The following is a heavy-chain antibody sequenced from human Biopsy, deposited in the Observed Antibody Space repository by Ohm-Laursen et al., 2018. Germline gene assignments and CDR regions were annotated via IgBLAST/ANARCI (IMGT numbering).Heavy chain of an antibody. D-gene: IGHD3-16*01. CDR1: GGSVRSLSYY. J-gene: IGHJ4*02. Sequence: SQTLSLTCSVSGGSVRSLSYYWSWVRQSPGTGLDWIGHIYYNGNTKYDPSLKSRVTISLDTSKNQVSLKLNSVTAADRAVYYCAASPSYMIFDFWGQGTSVTVSS. CDR3: AASPSYMIFDF. CDR2: IYYNGNT. V-gene: IGHV4-61*01.